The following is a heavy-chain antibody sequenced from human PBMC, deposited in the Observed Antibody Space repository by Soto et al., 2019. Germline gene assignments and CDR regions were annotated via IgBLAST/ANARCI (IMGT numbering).Heavy chain of an antibody. Sequence: GGSLRLSCAASGFTFSSYGMHWVRQAPGKGLEWVAVIWYDGSNKYYADSVKGRFTISRDNSKNTLYLQMNSLRAEDTAVYYCARGYDSSGYYYTDFDYWGQGTLVTVSS. CDR1: GFTFSSYG. D-gene: IGHD3-22*01. CDR2: IWYDGSNK. CDR3: ARGYDSSGYYYTDFDY. J-gene: IGHJ4*02. V-gene: IGHV3-33*01.